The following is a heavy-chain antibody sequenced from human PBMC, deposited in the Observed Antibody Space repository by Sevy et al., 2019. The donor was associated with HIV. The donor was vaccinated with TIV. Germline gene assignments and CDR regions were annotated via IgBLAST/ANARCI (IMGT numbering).Heavy chain of an antibody. V-gene: IGHV3-9*01. J-gene: IGHJ4*02. D-gene: IGHD5-18*01. Sequence: GGSLRLSSAASEFIFDDYAMHWVRQVPGRGLQWVSGISWNSGAIDYADSVKGRFTMSRDNAKNSLYLQMNNLRLEDTALYYCAKDRGYSYSSIDFWGQGTLVTVSS. CDR3: AKDRGYSYSSIDF. CDR2: ISWNSGAI. CDR1: EFIFDDYA.